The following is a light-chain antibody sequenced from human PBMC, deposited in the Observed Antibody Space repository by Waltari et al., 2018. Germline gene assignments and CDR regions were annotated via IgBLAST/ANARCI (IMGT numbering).Light chain of an antibody. Sequence: DIQMTQSPPTLSASVGDRVPFTCQASQDISHYLNWYQQKPGKAPKLLIYDASNLERGAPSRFSGSGSGTDFTFTSSRLETEDIATYYCQQYDGLPYTFGQGTKLEIK. J-gene: IGKJ2*01. V-gene: IGKV1-33*01. CDR3: QQYDGLPYT. CDR1: QDISHY. CDR2: DAS.